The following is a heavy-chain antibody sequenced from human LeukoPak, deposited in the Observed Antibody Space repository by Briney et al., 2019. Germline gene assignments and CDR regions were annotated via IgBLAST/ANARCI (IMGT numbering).Heavy chain of an antibody. Sequence: PGGSLRLSCAASGFTFSSYSMNWVRQAPGKGLEWVSHISGSGISTYYADSVKGRFTISRDNSKNTLYLQMNSLRVEDTAVFYCAKDRSIAAGDDAFDIWGQGTMVTVSS. CDR2: ISGSGIST. D-gene: IGHD6-13*01. CDR1: GFTFSSYS. J-gene: IGHJ3*02. CDR3: AKDRSIAAGDDAFDI. V-gene: IGHV3-23*01.